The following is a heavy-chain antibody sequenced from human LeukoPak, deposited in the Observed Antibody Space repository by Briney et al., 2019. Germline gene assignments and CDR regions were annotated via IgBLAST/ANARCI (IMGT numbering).Heavy chain of an antibody. CDR2: IYHSGTT. Sequence: SGTLSLTCTVSGGSISSSNWWGWVRQPPGKGLECIGEIYHSGTTNYNPSLKSRVTISVDKSKNQFSLKLNSVTAADTAVYYCARAFLVGYSPEEYFFDYWGQGTLVTVSS. D-gene: IGHD2-15*01. V-gene: IGHV4-4*02. CDR3: ARAFLVGYSPEEYFFDY. CDR1: GGSISSSNW. J-gene: IGHJ4*02.